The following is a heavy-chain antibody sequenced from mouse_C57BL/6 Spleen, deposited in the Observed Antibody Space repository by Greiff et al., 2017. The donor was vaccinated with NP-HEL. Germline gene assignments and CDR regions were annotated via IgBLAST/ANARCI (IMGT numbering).Heavy chain of an antibody. D-gene: IGHD4-1*01. CDR1: GYTFTSYW. V-gene: IGHV1-64*01. J-gene: IGHJ3*01. CDR3: ARELGLAWFAY. Sequence: QVQLQQPGAELVKPGASVKLSCKASGYTFTSYWMHWVKQRPGQGLEWIGMIHPNSGSTNYNEKFKSKATLTVDKSSSTAYMQLSSLTSGDSAVYYCARELGLAWFAYWGQGTLVTVSA. CDR2: IHPNSGST.